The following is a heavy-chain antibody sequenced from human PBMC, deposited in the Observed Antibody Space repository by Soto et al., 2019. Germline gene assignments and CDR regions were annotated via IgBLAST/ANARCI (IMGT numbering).Heavy chain of an antibody. D-gene: IGHD3-22*01. Sequence: QVQLVESGGGVVQPGRSLRLSCAASGFTFSSYAMHWVRQAPGKGLEWVAVISYDGSNKYYEDSVKGRFTISRDNSKNTLYLQMNSLRAEDTAVYYCARGFSGGYCDSSGSVFFDYWGQGTLVTVSS. CDR3: ARGFSGGYCDSSGSVFFDY. J-gene: IGHJ4*02. CDR2: ISYDGSNK. CDR1: GFTFSSYA. V-gene: IGHV3-30-3*01.